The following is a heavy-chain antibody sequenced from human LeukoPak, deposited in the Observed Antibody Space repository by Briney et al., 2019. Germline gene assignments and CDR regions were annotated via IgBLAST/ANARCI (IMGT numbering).Heavy chain of an antibody. Sequence: SETLSLTCTVSGGSISSYYWSWIRQPPGKGLEWIGYIYYSGSTNYNPSLKSRVTISVDTSKNQFSLKLSSVTAADTAVYYCARHVVRLGYYYGMDVWGQGTTVTVSS. CDR1: GGSISSYY. V-gene: IGHV4-59*08. D-gene: IGHD6-19*01. J-gene: IGHJ6*02. CDR2: IYYSGST. CDR3: ARHVVRLGYYYGMDV.